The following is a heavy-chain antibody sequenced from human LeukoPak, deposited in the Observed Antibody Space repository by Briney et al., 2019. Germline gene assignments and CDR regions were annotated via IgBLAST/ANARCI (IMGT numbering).Heavy chain of an antibody. Sequence: SETLSLTCTVSGDSFSSHYWGWVPQLPGRGLEWIGYVSYIGSTNYNPSLKSRVTISVDTSKNQFSLKLSCVTAADTAVYYCARDPTTVTKGLDIWGQGTMVTVSS. D-gene: IGHD4-17*01. J-gene: IGHJ3*02. CDR2: VSYIGST. V-gene: IGHV4-59*11. CDR1: GDSFSSHY. CDR3: ARDPTTVTKGLDI.